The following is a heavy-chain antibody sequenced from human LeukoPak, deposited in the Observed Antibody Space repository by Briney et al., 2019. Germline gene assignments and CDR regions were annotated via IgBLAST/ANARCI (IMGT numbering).Heavy chain of an antibody. Sequence: PGGSLRLSCAASGFTFSDYTMNWVRQAPGKGLEWLSRINNDGVSTSYADSVKGRFTISRDNAKNSLYLQMNSLRAEDTAVYYCARDLKGYSSGWYDDYWGQGTLVTVSS. V-gene: IGHV3-74*01. CDR3: ARDLKGYSSGWYDDY. CDR2: INNDGVST. CDR1: GFTFSDYT. D-gene: IGHD6-19*01. J-gene: IGHJ4*02.